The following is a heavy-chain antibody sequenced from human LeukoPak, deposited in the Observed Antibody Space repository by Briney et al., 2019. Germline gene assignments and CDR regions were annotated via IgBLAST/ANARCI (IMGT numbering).Heavy chain of an antibody. CDR2: INPNSGVT. CDR3: ARAVSGTLGGAFDI. J-gene: IGHJ3*02. D-gene: IGHD1-7*01. CDR1: GYTFIDYF. V-gene: IGHV1-2*02. Sequence: ASVKVSCKASGYTFIDYFLHWMRQTPGQGLEWLGWINPNSGVTRYAQKFQGRVTLTRDTAAYMELSSLKSDATAVYYCARAVSGTLGGAFDIWGQGTAVTVSS.